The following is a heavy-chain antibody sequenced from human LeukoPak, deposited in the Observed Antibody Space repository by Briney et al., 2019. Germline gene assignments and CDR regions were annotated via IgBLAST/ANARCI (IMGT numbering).Heavy chain of an antibody. V-gene: IGHV3-30-3*01. CDR1: GFTFSSYA. CDR3: ARAGGSGFDY. CDR2: ISYDGSNK. Sequence: PGRSLRLSCAASGFTFSSYAMHWVRQAPGKGLEWVAVISYDGSNKYYADSVKGRFTISRDNSKNTLYLQMNSLRAEDTAVYYCARAGGSGFDYWGQGTLVTVSS. J-gene: IGHJ4*02. D-gene: IGHD6-19*01.